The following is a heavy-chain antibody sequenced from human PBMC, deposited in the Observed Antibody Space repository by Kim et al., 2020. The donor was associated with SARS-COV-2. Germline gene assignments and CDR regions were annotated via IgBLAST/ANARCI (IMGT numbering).Heavy chain of an antibody. V-gene: IGHV1-24*01. J-gene: IGHJ4*02. CDR2: FDPEDGET. Sequence: ASVKVSCKVSGYTLTELSMHWVRQAPGKGLEWMGGFDPEDGETIYAQKFQGRVTMTEDTSTDTAYMELSSLRSEDTAVYYCATWPDCGSGGSCYSDYWGQGTLVTVSS. D-gene: IGHD2-15*01. CDR3: ATWPDCGSGGSCYSDY. CDR1: GYTLTELS.